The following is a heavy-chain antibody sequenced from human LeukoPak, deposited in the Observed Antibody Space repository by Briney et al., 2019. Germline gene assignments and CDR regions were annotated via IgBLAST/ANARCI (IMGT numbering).Heavy chain of an antibody. Sequence: SVKVSCKASGGTFSSYAISWVRQAPGQGLERMGGIIPIFGTANYAQKFQGRVTITADESTSTAYMELSSLRSEDTAVYYCASVGRVWNDGTLYYWGQGTLVTVSS. CDR1: GGTFSSYA. D-gene: IGHD1-1*01. V-gene: IGHV1-69*01. CDR3: ASVGRVWNDGTLYY. CDR2: IIPIFGTA. J-gene: IGHJ4*02.